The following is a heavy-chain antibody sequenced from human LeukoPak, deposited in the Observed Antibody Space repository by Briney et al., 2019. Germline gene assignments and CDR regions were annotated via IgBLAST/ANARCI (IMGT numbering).Heavy chain of an antibody. CDR3: ARVFRYSSFDY. CDR2: IYSAGST. CDR1: GFSFSRYY. J-gene: IGHJ4*02. D-gene: IGHD3-9*01. Sequence: PGGSLRLSCAASGFSFSRYYMGWVRQAPGKGLRWVSLIYSAGSTYYADSVQGRFTISRDDSENTVYLLMDSLRAEDTAVYFCARVFRYSSFDYWGQGTLVTVSS. V-gene: IGHV3-53*01.